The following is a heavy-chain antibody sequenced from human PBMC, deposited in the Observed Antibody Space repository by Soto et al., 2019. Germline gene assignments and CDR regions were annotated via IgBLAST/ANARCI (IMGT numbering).Heavy chain of an antibody. CDR1: GYTLTELS. J-gene: IGHJ4*02. Sequence: QVQLVQSGAEVKKPGASVKVSCKVSGYTLTELSMHWVRQAPGKGLEGMGGFDTEDGETIYAQKDQGRVTMNEDTSTDTAYMELSSLRSEDTAVYYCATEEIEARGVLDFDYWGQGTLVTVS. CDR3: ATEEIEARGVLDFDY. CDR2: FDTEDGET. D-gene: IGHD6-6*01. V-gene: IGHV1-24*01.